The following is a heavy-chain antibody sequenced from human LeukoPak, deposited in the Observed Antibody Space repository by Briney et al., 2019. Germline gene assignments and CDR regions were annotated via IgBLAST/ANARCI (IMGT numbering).Heavy chain of an antibody. D-gene: IGHD1-1*01. CDR3: AREKLPETSYYYYYGMDV. J-gene: IGHJ6*02. Sequence: GGSLRLSCAASGFTFSGYAMHWVRQAPGKGLEWVAVISYDASNKYYADSVKGRFTISRDNSKNTLYLQMNSLRAEDTAVYYCAREKLPETSYYYYYGMDVWGQGTTVTVSS. CDR2: ISYDASNK. CDR1: GFTFSGYA. V-gene: IGHV3-30-3*01.